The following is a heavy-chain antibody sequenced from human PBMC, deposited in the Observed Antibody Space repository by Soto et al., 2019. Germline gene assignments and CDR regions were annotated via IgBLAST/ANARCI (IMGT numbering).Heavy chain of an antibody. CDR3: AKVNQHLGWFDP. D-gene: IGHD2-2*01. CDR2: FDPEDGET. CDR1: GYTLTELS. J-gene: IGHJ5*02. V-gene: IGHV1-24*01. Sequence: ASVKVSCKVSGYTLTELSMHWVRQAPGKGLEWMGGFDPEDGETIYAQKFQGRVTMTEDTSTDTAYMELSSLRSEDTAVYYCAKVNQHLGWFDPWGQGTLVTVSS.